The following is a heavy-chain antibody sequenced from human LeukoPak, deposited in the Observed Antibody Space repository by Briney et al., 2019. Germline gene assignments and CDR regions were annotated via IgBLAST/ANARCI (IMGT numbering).Heavy chain of an antibody. CDR1: GFTFSNYA. Sequence: PGRSLRLSCAASGFTFSNYAMNWVRQAPGKGLGWVSGISGSGYSTYYADSVEGRFTVSRDISKNTMYLQMNSLRAEDTAVYFCAKDGVATVGYYFDSWGQGTLVTVSS. V-gene: IGHV3-23*01. CDR2: ISGSGYST. D-gene: IGHD6-13*01. CDR3: AKDGVATVGYYFDS. J-gene: IGHJ4*02.